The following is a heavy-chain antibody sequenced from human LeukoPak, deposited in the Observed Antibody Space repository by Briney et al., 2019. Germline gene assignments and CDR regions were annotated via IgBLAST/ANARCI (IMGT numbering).Heavy chain of an antibody. CDR3: TRHLELWDYYYYMDV. Sequence: GGSLRLSCKASGFTFGDYVMSWVRQAPGKGLEWVSFITRKSYGGTTQYAASVKGRFIISRDDSKSVAYLQMNSLKTEDTAVYYCTRHLELWDYYYYMDVWGKGTTVTVSS. V-gene: IGHV3-49*04. CDR2: ITRKSYGGTT. J-gene: IGHJ6*03. D-gene: IGHD3-16*01. CDR1: GFTFGDYV.